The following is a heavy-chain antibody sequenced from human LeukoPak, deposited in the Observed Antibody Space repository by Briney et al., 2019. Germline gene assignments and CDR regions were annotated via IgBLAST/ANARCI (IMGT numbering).Heavy chain of an antibody. Sequence: GASVKVSCKASGGTSSSYAISWVRQAPGQGLEWMGGIIPIFGTANYAQKFQGRVTITADESTSTAYMELSSLRSEDTAVYYCARGSSGIIVVVPATYFDYWGQGTLVTVSS. CDR3: ARGSSGIIVVVPATYFDY. CDR1: GGTSSSYA. D-gene: IGHD2-2*01. CDR2: IIPIFGTA. J-gene: IGHJ4*02. V-gene: IGHV1-69*01.